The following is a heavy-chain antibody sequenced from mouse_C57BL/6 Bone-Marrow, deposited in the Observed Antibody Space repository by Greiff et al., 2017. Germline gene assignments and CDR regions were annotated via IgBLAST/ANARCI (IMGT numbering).Heavy chain of an antibody. CDR1: GYTFTSYW. CDR3: AMIGLRQGCRAMDY. V-gene: IGHV1-74*01. CDR2: IHPSDSDT. J-gene: IGHJ4*01. D-gene: IGHD2-2*01. Sequence: VKLQQPGAELVKPGASVKVSCKASGYTFTSYWMHWVKQRPGQGLEWIGRIHPSDSDTNYNQKFKGKATLTVDKSSSTAYMQLSSLTSEDSAVYYCAMIGLRQGCRAMDYWGQGTSVTVSS.